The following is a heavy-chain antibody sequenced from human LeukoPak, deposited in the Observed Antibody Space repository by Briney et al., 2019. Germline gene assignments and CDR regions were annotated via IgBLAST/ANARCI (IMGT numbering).Heavy chain of an antibody. D-gene: IGHD3-22*01. J-gene: IGHJ4*02. V-gene: IGHV1-24*01. CDR2: FDPEDGET. CDR3: ATVEREYFDTSGYFDY. Sequence: ASVKAPCKVSGYTLTELSMHWVRQAPGKGLEWMGGFDPEDGETIYAQKFQGRVTMTEDTSTDTAYMELSSLRSEDTAVYYCATVEREYFDTSGYFDYWGQGTLVTVSS. CDR1: GYTLTELS.